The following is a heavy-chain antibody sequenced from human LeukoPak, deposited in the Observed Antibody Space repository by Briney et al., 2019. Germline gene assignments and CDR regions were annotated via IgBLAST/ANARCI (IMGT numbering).Heavy chain of an antibody. CDR3: AKDNGIAARYYDY. CDR2: IWYDGSDK. J-gene: IGHJ4*02. V-gene: IGHV3-33*06. D-gene: IGHD6-6*01. CDR1: GFIFSTCG. Sequence: GGSLRLSCVASGFIFSTCGMHWVRQAPGKGLEWVAVIWYDGSDKYYADSVKGRFTISRDNSKSTLYLQMNSLTAEDTAVYYCAKDNGIAARYYDYWGQGTLVTVSS.